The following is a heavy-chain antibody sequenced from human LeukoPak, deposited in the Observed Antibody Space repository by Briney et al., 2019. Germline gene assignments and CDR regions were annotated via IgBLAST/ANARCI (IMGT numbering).Heavy chain of an antibody. J-gene: IGHJ6*02. Sequence: PSETLSLTCPVSAGSISSYYWSWIRQPPGKGLEWIGYIYSSGSTNYNPSLKSRVPISVDTSKNQFSLKLSSVTAADTAVYYCARVDEGGYYYYGMDVWGQGTTVTVSS. CDR1: AGSISSYY. CDR3: ARVDEGGYYYYGMDV. D-gene: IGHD3-16*01. V-gene: IGHV4-59*01. CDR2: IYSSGST.